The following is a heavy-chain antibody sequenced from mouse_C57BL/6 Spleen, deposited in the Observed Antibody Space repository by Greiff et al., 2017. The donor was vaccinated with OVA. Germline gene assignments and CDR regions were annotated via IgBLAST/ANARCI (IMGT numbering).Heavy chain of an antibody. Sequence: QVQLKESGPGLVQPSQSLSITCTVSGFSLTSYGVHWVRQSPGKGLEWLGVIWSGGSTDYNAAFISRLSISKDNSKSQVFFKMNSLQADDTAIYYCGRGGDSNYGYYAMDYWGQGTSVTVSS. V-gene: IGHV2-2*01. CDR2: IWSGGST. CDR1: GFSLTSYG. D-gene: IGHD2-5*01. CDR3: GRGGDSNYGYYAMDY. J-gene: IGHJ4*01.